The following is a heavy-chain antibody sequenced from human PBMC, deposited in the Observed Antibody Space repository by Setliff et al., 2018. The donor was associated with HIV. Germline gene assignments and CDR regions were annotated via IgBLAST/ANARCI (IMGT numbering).Heavy chain of an antibody. CDR1: GDTFTTHD. J-gene: IGHJ3*01. Sequence: ASVKVSCKASGDTFTTHDNTHDINWVRQAPGQGLEWMGWMSPNSDNRGYAPQFQGRVIMTVDTSISTAYLEIPRLTSDDAAVYYCALPRVFDSFHVWGQGTMVTVSS. CDR3: ALPRVFDSFHV. CDR2: MSPNSDNR. V-gene: IGHV1-8*01.